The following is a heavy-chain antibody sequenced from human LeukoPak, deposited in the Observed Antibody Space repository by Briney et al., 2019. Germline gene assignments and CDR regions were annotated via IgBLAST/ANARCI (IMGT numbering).Heavy chain of an antibody. V-gene: IGHV4-34*01. CDR3: ARETAAAGSFIAINDY. CDR1: GGSSSGYY. CDR2: INHSETT. J-gene: IGHJ4*02. Sequence: SETLSLTCAVYGGSSSGYYWSWIRQPPGKGLEWIGEINHSETTNYNPSLKSRVTISVDTSKNQFSLKLSSVTAADTAMYYCARETAAAGSFIAINDYWGQGTLVTVSS. D-gene: IGHD6-13*01.